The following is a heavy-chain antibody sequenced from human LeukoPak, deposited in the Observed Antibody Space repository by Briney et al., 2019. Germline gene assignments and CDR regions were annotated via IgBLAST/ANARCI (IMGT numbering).Heavy chain of an antibody. CDR2: ISGSGGST. Sequence: GGSLRLSCAASGFTFSSYAMSWVRQAPGKGLEWVSAISGSGGSTYYADSVKGRFTISRDNSKNTLYLQMNSLRAEDTAVYYRAKDPAGVLLWFGELESNFDYWGQGTLVTVSS. V-gene: IGHV3-23*01. D-gene: IGHD3-10*01. J-gene: IGHJ4*02. CDR3: AKDPAGVLLWFGELESNFDY. CDR1: GFTFSSYA.